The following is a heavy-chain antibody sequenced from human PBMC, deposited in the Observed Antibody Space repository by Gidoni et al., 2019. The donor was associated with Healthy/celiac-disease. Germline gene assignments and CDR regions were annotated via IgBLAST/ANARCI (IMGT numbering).Heavy chain of an antibody. Sequence: EVQLLESGGGLVQPGGSLRLSCAASGFTFSSYAMRWVRPAPGKGLEWVSAISGSGGSTYYADSVKGRFTISRDNSKNTLYLQMNSLRAADTAVYYCAKGIPRIVVVTADAFDIWGQGTMVTVSS. CDR1: GFTFSSYA. D-gene: IGHD2-21*02. V-gene: IGHV3-23*01. CDR2: ISGSGGST. J-gene: IGHJ3*02. CDR3: AKGIPRIVVVTADAFDI.